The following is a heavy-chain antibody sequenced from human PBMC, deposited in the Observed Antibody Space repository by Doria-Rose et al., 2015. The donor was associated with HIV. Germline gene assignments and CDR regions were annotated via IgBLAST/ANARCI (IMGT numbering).Heavy chain of an antibody. V-gene: IGHV3-48*01. CDR3: ASGSASGENWFHP. J-gene: IGHJ5*02. CDR2: ISSGGKII. Sequence: QPGGSLRLSCAVSGFTFSRCSMNWVRQAPGKGLEWGAHISSGGKIIYYGDSVKGRFTIFRDNAKNSLFRQMNSLRAEDTAVYYCASGSASGENWFHPWGQGTLVTVSS. CDR1: GFTFSRCS. D-gene: IGHD3-10*01.